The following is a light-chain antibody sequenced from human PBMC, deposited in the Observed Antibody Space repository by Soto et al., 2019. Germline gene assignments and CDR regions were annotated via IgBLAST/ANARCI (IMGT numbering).Light chain of an antibody. CDR2: EVS. Sequence: QSVLTQPPSASGSPGQSVTISCTGTSSDVGGYNYVSWYQQHPGKAPKLMIYEVSKRPSGVPDRFSGSKSGNTASLTVSGLQAEDEADYDCSSYAGSNNSLYVFGTGTKLTVL. CDR3: SSYAGSNNSLYV. V-gene: IGLV2-8*01. CDR1: SSDVGGYNY. J-gene: IGLJ1*01.